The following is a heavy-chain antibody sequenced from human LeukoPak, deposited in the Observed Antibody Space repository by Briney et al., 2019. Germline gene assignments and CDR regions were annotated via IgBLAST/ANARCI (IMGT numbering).Heavy chain of an antibody. CDR2: IYYSGST. CDR1: GGSISSSSYS. CDR3: ARGGRRWLRPSRSHGWAFDP. J-gene: IGHJ5*02. Sequence: PSETLSLTCTVSGGSISSSSYSWGWIRQPPGKGLEWIGSIYYSGSTNYNPSLKSRVTISVDTSKNQFSLKLSSVTAADTAVYYCARGGRRWLRPSRSHGWAFDPWGQGTLVTVSS. V-gene: IGHV4-39*07. D-gene: IGHD5-24*01.